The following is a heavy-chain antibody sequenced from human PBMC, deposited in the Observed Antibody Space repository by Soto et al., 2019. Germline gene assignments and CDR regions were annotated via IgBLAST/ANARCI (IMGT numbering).Heavy chain of an antibody. CDR1: GFTFSSYG. Sequence: HPGGSLRLSCAASGFTFSSYGMHWVRQAPGKGLEWVAVIWYDGSNKYYADSVKGRFTISRDNSKNTLYLQMNSLRAEDTAVYYCARDRKAVVSALMFDYWGQGTLVTVSS. V-gene: IGHV3-33*01. CDR2: IWYDGSNK. J-gene: IGHJ4*02. CDR3: ARDRKAVVSALMFDY. D-gene: IGHD5-18*01.